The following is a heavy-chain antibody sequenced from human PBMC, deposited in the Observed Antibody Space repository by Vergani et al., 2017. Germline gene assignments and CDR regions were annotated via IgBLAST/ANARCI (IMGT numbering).Heavy chain of an antibody. Sequence: EVNLVESGGCLVQPGGSLRLSCAASGFTFRNYIMHWVRQTPGRGLEYVSGISRDGGDTYHANSVRGRFTISRDNSKNTVYLQMGSLETEDTAVYYCAGGGPRGTTLSTTWFDSWGQGTLVTVSS. V-gene: IGHV3-64*01. CDR1: GFTFRNYI. D-gene: IGHD1-1*01. J-gene: IGHJ5*01. CDR2: ISRDGGDT. CDR3: AGGGPRGTTLSTTWFDS.